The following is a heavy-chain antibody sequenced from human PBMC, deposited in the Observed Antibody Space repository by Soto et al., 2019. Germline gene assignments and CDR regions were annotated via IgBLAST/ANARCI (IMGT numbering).Heavy chain of an antibody. Sequence: GGSLGLSCAASGFSFSNAWMSWVRQAPGKGLEWVGRIKGEADGGTTDYAAPVKGRITISRDHSKDTLYLQMNSLKTEDTAVYYCTTGLSKGYYNFDYWGQGT. CDR2: IKGEADGGTT. J-gene: IGHJ4*02. CDR1: GFSFSNAW. V-gene: IGHV3-15*01. CDR3: TTGLSKGYYNFDY. D-gene: IGHD2-21*01.